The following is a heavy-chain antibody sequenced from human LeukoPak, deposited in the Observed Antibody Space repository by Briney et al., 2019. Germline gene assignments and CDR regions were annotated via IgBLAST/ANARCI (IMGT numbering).Heavy chain of an antibody. V-gene: IGHV4-59*01. J-gene: IGHJ4*02. Sequence: SETLSLTCTVSGGSISSYYWNWIRQPPGKGLEWIGYIYYSGSTNYNPSLKSRVTISVDTSKNQFSLKLSSVTAADTAVYYCARESTLVRGVPGSIDCWGQGTLVTVSS. CDR1: GGSISSYY. CDR3: ARESTLVRGVPGSIDC. CDR2: IYYSGST. D-gene: IGHD3-10*01.